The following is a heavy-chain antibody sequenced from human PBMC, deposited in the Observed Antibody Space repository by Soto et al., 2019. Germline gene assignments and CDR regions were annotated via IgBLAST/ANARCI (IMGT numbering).Heavy chain of an antibody. CDR2: INSGSSYI. J-gene: IGHJ3*01. CDR1: GFTFSSYS. CDR3: AGLPQLLGGDDAFEL. V-gene: IGHV3-21*01. Sequence: EVQLVESGGGLVKPGGSLRLSCAASGFTFSSYSMNWVRQAPGKGLEWVSSINSGSSYIYYADSVKGRFTISRDNAKKSLYLQMNSLTAEDTAGYYCAGLPQLLGGDDAFELWDQGTMVTVSS. D-gene: IGHD6-19*01.